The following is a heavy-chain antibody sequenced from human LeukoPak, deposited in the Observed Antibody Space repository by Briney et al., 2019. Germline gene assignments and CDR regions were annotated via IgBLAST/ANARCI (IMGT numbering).Heavy chain of an antibody. CDR1: GFTFSSYE. J-gene: IGHJ4*02. V-gene: IGHV3-48*03. CDR2: ISSSGSTI. D-gene: IGHD6-13*01. CDR3: ARVSYSSTWPYYFDY. Sequence: PGGSLRLSCAASGFTFSSYEMNWVRQAPGKGLEWVSYISSSGSTIYYADSVKGRFTISRDNAKNSLYLQMNSLRAEDTAVYYCARVSYSSTWPYYFDYWGQGTLVTVSS.